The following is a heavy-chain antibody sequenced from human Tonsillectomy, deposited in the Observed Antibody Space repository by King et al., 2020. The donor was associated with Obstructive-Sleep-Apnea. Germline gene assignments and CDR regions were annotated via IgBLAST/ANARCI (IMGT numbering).Heavy chain of an antibody. Sequence: VQLVESGGGLVQPGRSLRLSCAASGFIFDDYAMHWVRQAPGKGLEWVSGISWNSAAIAYADSVKGRFTISRDNAENSLYLQMNNLRAEDTALYYCAKAFPTDYWGQGTLVTVSS. CDR3: AKAFPTDY. V-gene: IGHV3-9*01. J-gene: IGHJ4*02. CDR1: GFIFDDYA. CDR2: ISWNSAAI.